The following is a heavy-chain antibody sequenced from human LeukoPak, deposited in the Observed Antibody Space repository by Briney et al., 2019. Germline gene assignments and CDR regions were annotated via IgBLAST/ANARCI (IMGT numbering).Heavy chain of an antibody. CDR2: ISYDGSNK. V-gene: IGHV3-30*18. D-gene: IGHD1-26*01. J-gene: IGHJ4*02. Sequence: GGSLRLSCAASGFTFSSYGMHWVRQAPGKGLEWVAVISYDGSNKYYADSVKGRFTISRDSSKNTLYLQMNSLRAEDTAVYYCAKDGGSYCDYWGQGTLVTVSS. CDR1: GFTFSSYG. CDR3: AKDGGSYCDY.